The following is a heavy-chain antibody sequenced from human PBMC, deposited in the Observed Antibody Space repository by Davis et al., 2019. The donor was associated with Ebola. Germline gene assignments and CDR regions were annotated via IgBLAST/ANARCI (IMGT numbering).Heavy chain of an antibody. Sequence: ASVKVSCKASGYTFTSYAMHWVRQAPGQRLEWMGWINAGNGNTKYSQKFQGRVTITRDTSASTAYMELSSLRSEDTAVYYCAREGDIVVVPAARNWFDPWGQGTLVTVSS. J-gene: IGHJ5*02. CDR1: GYTFTSYA. CDR3: AREGDIVVVPAARNWFDP. D-gene: IGHD2-2*01. V-gene: IGHV1-3*01. CDR2: INAGNGNT.